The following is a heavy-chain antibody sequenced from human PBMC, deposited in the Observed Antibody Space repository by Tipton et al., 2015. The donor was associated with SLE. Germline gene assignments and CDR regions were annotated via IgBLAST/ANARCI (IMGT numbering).Heavy chain of an antibody. CDR3: ARHSGSYPLNY. D-gene: IGHD1-26*01. J-gene: IGHJ4*02. CDR2: IFYTGST. Sequence: TLSLTCTASGGSINSYYWSWIRHSPGKGLEWIGYIFYTGSTKYNPSLQSRVTISIDRSKNQFSLKVKSVTAADTAVYYCARHSGSYPLNYWGQGALVTVSS. V-gene: IGHV4-59*08. CDR1: GGSINSYY.